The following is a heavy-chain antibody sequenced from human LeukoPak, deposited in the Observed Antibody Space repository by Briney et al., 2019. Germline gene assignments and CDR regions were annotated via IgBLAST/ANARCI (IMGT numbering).Heavy chain of an antibody. CDR3: ARAVVAATPPFDY. CDR1: GFTFSSYS. Sequence: GGSLRLSCAASGFTFSSYSMNWVRQAPGEGLEWVSSISSGSNYIYYADSLKGRFTISRDNAKNPLYLQMNSLRAEDTAVYYCARAVVAATPPFDYWGQGTLVTVSS. V-gene: IGHV3-21*01. J-gene: IGHJ4*02. CDR2: ISSGSNYI. D-gene: IGHD2-15*01.